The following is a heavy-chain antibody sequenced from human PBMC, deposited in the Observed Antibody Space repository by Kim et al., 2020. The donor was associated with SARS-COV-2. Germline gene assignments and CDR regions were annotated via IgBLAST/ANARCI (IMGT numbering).Heavy chain of an antibody. Sequence: GGSLRLSCAASGLTFRTYAMNWVRQAPGKGLEWVSSISSSGSYIYYADSVKGRFTISRDNAKNSLHLQMNGLRAEDTDVYYCARVPYDFWSGIYDRRDYDGMDLWGQGTTVEVSS. D-gene: IGHD3-3*01. V-gene: IGHV3-21*01. CDR2: ISSSGSYI. J-gene: IGHJ6*02. CDR1: GLTFRTYA. CDR3: ARVPYDFWSGIYDRRDYDGMDL.